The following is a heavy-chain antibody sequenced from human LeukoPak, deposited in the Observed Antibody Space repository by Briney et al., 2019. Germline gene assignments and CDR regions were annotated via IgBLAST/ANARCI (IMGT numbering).Heavy chain of an antibody. J-gene: IGHJ2*01. CDR3: AKHWGSRWFFDL. CDR2: IGASGDTT. Sequence: PGGSLRLSCAASGFTFSSYAMSWVRQAPGKGLEWVSAIGASGDTTYYADSVKGRFTISRDNSKNTLYLQMNSLRAEDTAVYYSAKHWGSRWFFDLWGRGTLVTVSS. CDR1: GFTFSSYA. V-gene: IGHV3-23*01. D-gene: IGHD7-27*01.